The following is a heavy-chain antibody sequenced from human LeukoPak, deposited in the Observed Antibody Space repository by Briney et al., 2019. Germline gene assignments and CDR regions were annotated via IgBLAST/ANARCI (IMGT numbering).Heavy chain of an antibody. Sequence: SVKVSCKASGGTFSSYAISWVRQAPGQGLEWMGRTIPILGIANYAQKFQGRVTITADKSTSTAYMELSSLRSEDTAVYYCARDRRYSYGDYYYGMDVWGQGTTVTVSS. V-gene: IGHV1-69*04. D-gene: IGHD5-18*01. CDR2: TIPILGIA. CDR3: ARDRRYSYGDYYYGMDV. CDR1: GGTFSSYA. J-gene: IGHJ6*02.